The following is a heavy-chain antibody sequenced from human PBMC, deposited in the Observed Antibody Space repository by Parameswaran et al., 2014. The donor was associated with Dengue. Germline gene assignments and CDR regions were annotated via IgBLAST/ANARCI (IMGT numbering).Heavy chain of an antibody. J-gene: IGHJ6*02. V-gene: IGHV4-4*02. Sequence: RWIRQPQEGLEWIGEIYHTGTTKYNPSLKSRVTISVDKSKNQFYLKLSSVTAADTGVYYCARVYADRYLYYGMDVWGQGNTVTVSS. CDR2: IYHTGTT. CDR3: ARVYADRYLYYGMDV. D-gene: IGHD5-24*01.